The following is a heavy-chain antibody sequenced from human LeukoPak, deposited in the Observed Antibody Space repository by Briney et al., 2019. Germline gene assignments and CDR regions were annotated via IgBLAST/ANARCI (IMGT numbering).Heavy chain of an antibody. CDR3: ARVCPVWGSYRPLPKRVGDNWFDP. CDR2: INPNSGDT. J-gene: IGHJ5*02. Sequence: GASVKVSCKASGSSFTCYYLYWVRQAPGQGLEWMGWINPNSGDTNYAQKFQGRVTMTRDTSINTAYMELSSLRSEDKAVYYCARVCPVWGSYRPLPKRVGDNWFDPWGQGTLVTVSS. V-gene: IGHV1-2*02. D-gene: IGHD3-16*02. CDR1: GSSFTCYY.